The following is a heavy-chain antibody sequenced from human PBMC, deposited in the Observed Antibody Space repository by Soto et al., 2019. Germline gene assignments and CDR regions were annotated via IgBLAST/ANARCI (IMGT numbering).Heavy chain of an antibody. V-gene: IGHV2-5*02. CDR2: LYWDDDS. Sequence: QITLRESGPTLVKPAQTLTLTCTFSGFSLSTSGVGFGWIRQPPGKALEWIGLLYWDDDSRYSPSLRSRLTITKDTAKDQVVLTLTNLVPGDTAIYFCEHYTVITYRYVWGNGTTVTVSS. CDR3: EHYTVITYRYV. D-gene: IGHD4-4*01. CDR1: GFSLSTSGVG. J-gene: IGHJ6*03.